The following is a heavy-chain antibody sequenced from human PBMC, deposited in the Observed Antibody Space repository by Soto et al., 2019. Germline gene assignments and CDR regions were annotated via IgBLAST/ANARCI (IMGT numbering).Heavy chain of an antibody. CDR2: ISSNGGST. D-gene: IGHD1-26*01. CDR1: GFTFSSYA. CDR3: ARKISEWELSHFDY. Sequence: GGSLRLSCSASGFTFSSYAMHWVRQAPGKGLEYVSAISSNGGSTYYADSVKGRFTTSRDNSKNTLYLQMSSLRAEDTAVYYCARKISEWELSHFDYWGQGTLVTVSS. J-gene: IGHJ4*02. V-gene: IGHV3-64D*06.